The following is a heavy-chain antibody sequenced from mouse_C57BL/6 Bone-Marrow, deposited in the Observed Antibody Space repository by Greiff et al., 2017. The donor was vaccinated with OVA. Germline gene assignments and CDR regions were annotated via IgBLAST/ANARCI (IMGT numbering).Heavy chain of an antibody. Sequence: VQLQQSGPGLVQPSQSLSITCTVSGFSLTSYGVHWVRQSPGKGLEWLGVIWSGGSTDYNAAFISRLSISKDNSKSQVFFKMNSLQADDTAIYYCARNSGYGGDWYFDVWGTGTTVTVSS. CDR3: ARNSGYGGDWYFDV. V-gene: IGHV2-2*01. D-gene: IGHD2-2*01. CDR2: IWSGGST. J-gene: IGHJ1*03. CDR1: GFSLTSYG.